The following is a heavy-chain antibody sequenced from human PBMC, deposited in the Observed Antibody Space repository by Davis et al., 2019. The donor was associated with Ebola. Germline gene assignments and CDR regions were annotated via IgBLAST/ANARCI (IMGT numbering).Heavy chain of an antibody. Sequence: GESLKISCQGSGYKVNDYWITWVRPQPGKGLEWVGRIDPPDPYTDYSPSFQGHVTMSVDRSTSTAYLQWSNLKASDTATYYCARRGYNRRFGYYYAMDVWGQGTMVTVSS. J-gene: IGHJ6*02. D-gene: IGHD5-24*01. V-gene: IGHV5-10-1*01. CDR1: GYKVNDYW. CDR3: ARRGYNRRFGYYYAMDV. CDR2: IDPPDPYT.